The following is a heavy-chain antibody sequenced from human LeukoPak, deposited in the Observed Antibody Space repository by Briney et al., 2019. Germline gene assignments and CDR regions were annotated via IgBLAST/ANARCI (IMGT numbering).Heavy chain of an antibody. CDR1: GGSISSDNYY. CDR2: IYYSGST. V-gene: IGHV4-39*07. Sequence: SETLSLTCTVSGGSISSDNYYWGWIRQPPGKGLEWIGSIYYSGSTYYNPSLKSRVTISVDTSKNQFSLKLSSVTAADTAVYYCAREDGYSGYDSGFGSLEGTYFDYWGQGTLVTVSS. D-gene: IGHD5-12*01. J-gene: IGHJ4*02. CDR3: AREDGYSGYDSGFGSLEGTYFDY.